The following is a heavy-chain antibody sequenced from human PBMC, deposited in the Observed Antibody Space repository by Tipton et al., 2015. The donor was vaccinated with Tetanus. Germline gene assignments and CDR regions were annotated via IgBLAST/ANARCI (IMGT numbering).Heavy chain of an antibody. D-gene: IGHD3-16*01. CDR2: INHSGST. J-gene: IGHJ6*02. Sequence: TLSLTCAVYGGSFSGYYWSWSRQPPGKGLEWIGEINHSGSTNYNPSLKSRVTISVDTSKNQFSLKLSSVTAADTAVYYCARHGGRLAYYYYGMDVWGQGTTVTVSS. CDR3: ARHGGRLAYYYYGMDV. CDR1: GGSFSGYY. V-gene: IGHV4-34*01.